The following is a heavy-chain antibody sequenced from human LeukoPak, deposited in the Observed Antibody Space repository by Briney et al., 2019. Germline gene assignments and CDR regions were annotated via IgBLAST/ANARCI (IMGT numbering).Heavy chain of an antibody. Sequence: SETLSLTCAVSGGSISSGGYSWSWIRQPPGKGLEWIGYIYYSGSTYYNPSLKSRVTISVDTSKNQFSLKLSSVTAADTAVYYCARRRPGGNYGYWGQGTLVTVSS. D-gene: IGHD4-23*01. V-gene: IGHV4-30-4*07. J-gene: IGHJ4*02. CDR1: GGSISSGGYS. CDR2: IYYSGST. CDR3: ARRRPGGNYGY.